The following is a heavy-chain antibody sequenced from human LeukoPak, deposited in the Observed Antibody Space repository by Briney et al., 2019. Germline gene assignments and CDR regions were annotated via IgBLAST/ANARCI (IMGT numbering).Heavy chain of an antibody. V-gene: IGHV3-48*03. Sequence: GGSPRLSCAASVFTFSSYEMNCVRQAPGKGLEWVSYISNSGTAIYYADSVKGRFTISRDNDKSSLYLQMNSLRAEDTAVYYCARAGYSMDTEYFQHWGQGTLVTVSS. CDR1: VFTFSSYE. J-gene: IGHJ1*01. CDR2: ISNSGTAI. D-gene: IGHD5-18*01. CDR3: ARAGYSMDTEYFQH.